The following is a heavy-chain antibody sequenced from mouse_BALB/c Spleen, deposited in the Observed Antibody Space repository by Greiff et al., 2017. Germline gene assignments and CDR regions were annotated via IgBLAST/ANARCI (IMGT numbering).Heavy chain of an antibody. V-gene: IGHV3-6*02. D-gene: IGHD2-2*01. J-gene: IGHJ4*01. Sequence: EVKLMESGPGLVKPSQSLSLTCSVTGYSITSGYYWNWIRQFPGNKLEWMGYISYDGSNNYNPSLKNRISITRDTSKNQFFLKLNSVTTEDTATYYCARGDGYDDGNYAMDYWGQGTSVTVSS. CDR2: ISYDGSN. CDR1: GYSITSGYY. CDR3: ARGDGYDDGNYAMDY.